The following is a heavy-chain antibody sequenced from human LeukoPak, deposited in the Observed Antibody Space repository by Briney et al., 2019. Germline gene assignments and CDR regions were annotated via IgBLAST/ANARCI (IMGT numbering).Heavy chain of an antibody. CDR1: RYTFTSYD. J-gene: IGHJ3*02. CDR2: MNPNSGNT. CDR3: ATASTVTTERGSVVRAFDI. D-gene: IGHD4-17*01. V-gene: IGHV1-8*01. Sequence: ASVKVSCKASRYTFTSYDINWVRQATGQGLEWMGWMNPNSGNTGYAQKFQGRVTMTRNTSISTAYMELSSLRSEDTAVYYCATASTVTTERGSVVRAFDIWAKGQWSPSLQ.